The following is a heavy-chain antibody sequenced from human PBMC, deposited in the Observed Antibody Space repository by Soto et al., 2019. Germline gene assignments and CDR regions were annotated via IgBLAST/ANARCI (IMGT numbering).Heavy chain of an antibody. CDR3: ATGSTVRVDDYGDYVLRGLHYYYGMDV. V-gene: IGHV3-53*01. Sequence: GGSLRLSCAASGFTVSSNYMSWVRQAPGKGLEWVSVIYSGGSTYYADSVKGRFTISRDNSKNTLYLQMNSLRAEDTAVYYCATGSTVRVDDYGDYVLRGLHYYYGMDVWGQGTTVTVSS. D-gene: IGHD4-17*01. CDR2: IYSGGST. CDR1: GFTVSSNY. J-gene: IGHJ6*02.